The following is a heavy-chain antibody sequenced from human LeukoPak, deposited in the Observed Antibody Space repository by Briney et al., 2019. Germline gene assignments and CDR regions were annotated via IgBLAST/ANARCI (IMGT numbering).Heavy chain of an antibody. D-gene: IGHD2-2*01. V-gene: IGHV1-2*02. CDR1: GYTFTGYY. Sequence: ASVKVSCKASGYTFTGYYMHWVRQAPGQGLEWMGWINPNSGGTNYAPKFQGRVTMTRDTSISTAYMELSRLRSDDTAVYYCARTTYCSSTSCRKGFDYWGQGTLVTVSS. CDR3: ARTTYCSSTSCRKGFDY. CDR2: INPNSGGT. J-gene: IGHJ4*02.